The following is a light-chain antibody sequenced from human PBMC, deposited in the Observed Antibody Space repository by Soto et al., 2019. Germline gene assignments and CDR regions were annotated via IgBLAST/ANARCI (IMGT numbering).Light chain of an antibody. Sequence: IVMTQSPATLSVSPGERANLSCRASQSVGTKLAWYQQTPGQAPRLLIYGASNRATGVPARISGSVSGTEFTLTIASLKSEDFAVYYCQQYSSWLWTLGQGTKVDIK. V-gene: IGKV3-15*01. CDR2: GAS. CDR1: QSVGTK. J-gene: IGKJ1*01. CDR3: QQYSSWLWT.